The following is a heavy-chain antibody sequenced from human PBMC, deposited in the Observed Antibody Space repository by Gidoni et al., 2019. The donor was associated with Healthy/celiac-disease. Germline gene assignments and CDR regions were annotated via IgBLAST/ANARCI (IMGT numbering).Heavy chain of an antibody. CDR3: AREGNDYGDYAAYYYYGMDV. D-gene: IGHD4-17*01. CDR1: GYTFTGSY. V-gene: IGHV1-2*02. J-gene: IGHJ6*02. Sequence: QVQLVQSGAEVQKPGASVKVSCKASGYTFTGSYLPWVRQAPGQGLEWMGWINPNSGGTNYAQKFQGRVTMTRDTSISTAYMELSRLRSDDTAVYYCAREGNDYGDYAAYYYYGMDVWGQGTTVTVSS. CDR2: INPNSGGT.